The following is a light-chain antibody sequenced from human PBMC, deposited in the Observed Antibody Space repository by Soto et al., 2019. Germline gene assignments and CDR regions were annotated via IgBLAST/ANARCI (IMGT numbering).Light chain of an antibody. Sequence: DIQMTQSPSSLSASLGDRVTITCRASQGIGNYLAWYQLQPGKVPKLLIYAASTLQSGVPSRFSGSESVTDFTLTISSLQPEDVATYFCQKYYSAPRTFGQATTVEI. CDR3: QKYYSAPRT. V-gene: IGKV1-27*01. J-gene: IGKJ1*01. CDR2: AAS. CDR1: QGIGNY.